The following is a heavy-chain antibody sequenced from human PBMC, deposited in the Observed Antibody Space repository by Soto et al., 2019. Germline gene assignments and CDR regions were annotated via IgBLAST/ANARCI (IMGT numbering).Heavy chain of an antibody. CDR1: GGSVSSGSYY. V-gene: IGHV4-61*01. CDR2: IYYSGST. CDR3: ARCSSSWYGSAGWFDP. D-gene: IGHD6-13*01. J-gene: IGHJ5*02. Sequence: QVQLQESGPGLVKPSETLSLTCTVSGGSVSSGSYYWSWIRQPPGKGLEWIGYIYYSGSTNYNPSPKSRVTISVDTSKNQFSLKLSSVTAADTAVYYCARCSSSWYGSAGWFDPWGQGTLVTVSS.